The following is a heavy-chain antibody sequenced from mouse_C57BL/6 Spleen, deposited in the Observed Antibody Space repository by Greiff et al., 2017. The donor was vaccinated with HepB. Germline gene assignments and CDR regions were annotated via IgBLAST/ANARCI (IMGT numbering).Heavy chain of an antibody. Sequence: EVKVVESGGDLVKPGGSLKLSCAASGFTFSSYGMSWVRQTPDKRLEWVATISSGGSYTYYPDSVKGRFTISRDNAKNTLYLQMSSLKSEDTAMYYCAREAGPYYFDYWGQGTTLTVSS. J-gene: IGHJ2*01. CDR3: AREAGPYYFDY. V-gene: IGHV5-6*01. D-gene: IGHD3-2*02. CDR1: GFTFSSYG. CDR2: ISSGGSYT.